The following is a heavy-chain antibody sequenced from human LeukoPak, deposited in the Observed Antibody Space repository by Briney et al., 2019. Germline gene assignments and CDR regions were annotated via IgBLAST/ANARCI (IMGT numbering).Heavy chain of an antibody. CDR2: IRSKANSYAT. J-gene: IGHJ4*02. CDR3: TRLGVVGYDILTGYVD. V-gene: IGHV3-73*01. D-gene: IGHD3-9*01. Sequence: GGSLRLSCAASGFTFSGSAMHWVRQASGKGLEWVGRIRSKANSYATAYAASVKGRFTISRDDSKNTAYLQMNSLKTEDTAVYYCTRLGVVGYDILTGYVDWGQGTLVTVSS. CDR1: GFTFSGSA.